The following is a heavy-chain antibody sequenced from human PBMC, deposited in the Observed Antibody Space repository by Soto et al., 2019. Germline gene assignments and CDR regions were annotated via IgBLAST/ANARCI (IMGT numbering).Heavy chain of an antibody. Sequence: HPGGSLRLSCAASGFTFSSYSMNWVRQAPGKGLEWVSYISSSSSTIYYADSVKGRFTISRDNAKNTLYLEMNSLRDEDTAVYYCGVFGDYYDTSGYYYPDAFDIWGQGTMVTVSS. V-gene: IGHV3-48*02. D-gene: IGHD3-22*01. CDR1: GFTFSSYS. CDR3: GVFGDYYDTSGYYYPDAFDI. J-gene: IGHJ3*02. CDR2: ISSSSSTI.